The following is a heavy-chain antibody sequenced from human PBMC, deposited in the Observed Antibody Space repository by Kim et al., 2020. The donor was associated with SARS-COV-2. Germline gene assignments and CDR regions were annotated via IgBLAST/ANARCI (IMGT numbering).Heavy chain of an antibody. Sequence: SETLSLTCTVSGGSISSSSYYWGWIRQPPGKGLEWIGSIYYSGSTYYNPSLKSRVTISVDTSKNQFSLKLSSVTAADTAVYYCARDYIFGSGQSIDYWGQGTLVTVSS. CDR1: GGSISSSSYY. CDR2: IYYSGST. V-gene: IGHV4-39*07. CDR3: ARDYIFGSGQSIDY. D-gene: IGHD3-10*01. J-gene: IGHJ4*02.